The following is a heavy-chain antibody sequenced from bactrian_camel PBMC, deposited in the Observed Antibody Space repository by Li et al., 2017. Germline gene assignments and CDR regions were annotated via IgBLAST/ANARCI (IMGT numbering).Heavy chain of an antibody. CDR3: AAEPRGSAS. V-gene: IGHV3S31*01. J-gene: IGHJ6*01. D-gene: IGHD3*01. Sequence: VQLVESGGGAVQPGESLRLSCTASGFTFSSYALSWVRHTPRKGLEWVSAIDSGGSETFYADSVKGRFTISQGTAKNTLYLQMNSLKPEDTAVYHCAAEPRGSASWGQGTQVTVS. CDR1: GFTFSSYA. CDR2: IDSGGSET.